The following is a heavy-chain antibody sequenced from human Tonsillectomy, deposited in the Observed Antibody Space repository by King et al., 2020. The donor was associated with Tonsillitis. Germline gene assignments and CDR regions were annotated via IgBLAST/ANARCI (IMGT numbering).Heavy chain of an antibody. V-gene: IGHV3-30*18. CDR3: AKDRDARLYYDFWSGYPHYGMDV. Sequence: VQLVESGGGVVQPGRSLRLSCAASGFTFSSYGMHWVRQAPGKGLEWVAVLSYDGRIKYYADSVKGRFTISRDNSKNTLYLQMNSLRAEDTAVYYCAKDRDARLYYDFWSGYPHYGMDVWGQGTTVTVSS. J-gene: IGHJ6*02. CDR2: LSYDGRIK. CDR1: GFTFSSYG. D-gene: IGHD3-3*01.